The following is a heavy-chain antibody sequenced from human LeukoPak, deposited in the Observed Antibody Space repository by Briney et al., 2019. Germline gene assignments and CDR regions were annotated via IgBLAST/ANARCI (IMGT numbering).Heavy chain of an antibody. D-gene: IGHD2/OR15-2a*01. V-gene: IGHV4-4*07. CDR1: GGYTGSHY. CDR2: ISPSGTI. J-gene: IGHJ5*02. CDR3: ARDFYATGFYFWFDP. Sequence: PSETLSLTCTVSGGYTGSHYWSWIRQPAGKGLEWIGRISPSGTIHYNPALGSRVTMSVDTSKNYFSLRLSSVTAADTAVYYCARDFYATGFYFWFDPWGQGMLVTVSS.